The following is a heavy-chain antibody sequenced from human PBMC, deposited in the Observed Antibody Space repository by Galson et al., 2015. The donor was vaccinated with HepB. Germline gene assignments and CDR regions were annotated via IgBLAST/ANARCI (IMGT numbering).Heavy chain of an antibody. CDR2: IYSEDSGGSP. CDR1: GLTVSNNY. CDR3: TRDLRAACRYWYFDL. J-gene: IGHJ2*01. V-gene: IGHV3-53*01. Sequence: SLRLSCAASGLTVSNNYMNWVRQAPGKGLDWVSVIYSEDSGGSPYYADSVKGRFTISRDNSKNTLYLQMSSLSAEDTAIYYCTRDLRAACRYWYFDLWGRGTLVTVSS. D-gene: IGHD6-25*01.